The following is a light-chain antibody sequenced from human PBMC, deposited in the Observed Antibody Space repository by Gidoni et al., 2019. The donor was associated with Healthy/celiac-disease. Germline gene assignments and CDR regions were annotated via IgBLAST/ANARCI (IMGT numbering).Light chain of an antibody. CDR1: QDISNY. Sequence: DIQMTQSPSSLSASVGDRVTITCQASQDISNYLNWYQQKPGKAPKLLIYDASNLETGVPSRLSGSGSGTDFTVTIRSLQPEDIATYYCQQYDNLPYTFGQGTKLEIK. J-gene: IGKJ2*01. V-gene: IGKV1-33*01. CDR3: QQYDNLPYT. CDR2: DAS.